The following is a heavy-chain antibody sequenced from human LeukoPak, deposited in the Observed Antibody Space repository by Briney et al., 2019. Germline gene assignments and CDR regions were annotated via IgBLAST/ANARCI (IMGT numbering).Heavy chain of an antibody. J-gene: IGHJ4*02. CDR1: GFTFSSYA. D-gene: IGHD3-22*01. V-gene: IGHV3-23*01. CDR3: AKKPGHYYDSSGESREYYFDY. CDR2: ISGSGGST. Sequence: PGGSLRLSCAASGFTFSSYAMSWVRQAPGKGLEWVSAISGSGGSTYYADSVKGRFTISRDNSKNSLYLQMNSLRAEGPAVYYCAKKPGHYYDSSGESREYYFDYWGQGTLVTVSS.